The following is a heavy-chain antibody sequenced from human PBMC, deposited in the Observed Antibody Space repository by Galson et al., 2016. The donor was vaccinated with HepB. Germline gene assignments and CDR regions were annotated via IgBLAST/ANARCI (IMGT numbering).Heavy chain of an antibody. CDR3: VKYVGLDGFDY. Sequence: SLRLSCAASGFTFSTYPMGWVHQAPGKGPEWVSGINAGGNNRYYSDSVKGRFAISRDNSKNTLYLQRDNMRGEDTAVYYCVKYVGLDGFDYWGQGTLVIVSS. J-gene: IGHJ4*02. CDR1: GFTFSTYP. CDR2: INAGGNNR. D-gene: IGHD3/OR15-3a*01. V-gene: IGHV3-23*01.